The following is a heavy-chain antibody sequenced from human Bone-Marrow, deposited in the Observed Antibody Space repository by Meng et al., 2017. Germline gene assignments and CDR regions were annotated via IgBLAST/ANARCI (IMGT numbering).Heavy chain of an antibody. J-gene: IGHJ5*02. CDR1: GFTFSGSA. D-gene: IGHD1-26*01. CDR3: NRRLGELLRRRFDP. Sequence: GGSLRLSCAASGFTFSGSAMHWVRQASGKGLEWVGRIRSKANSYATAYAASVKGRFTISRDDSKNTAYLQMNSLKTEDTAVYYCNRRLGELLRRRFDPWGQGTLVTVSS. CDR2: IRSKANSYAT. V-gene: IGHV3-73*01.